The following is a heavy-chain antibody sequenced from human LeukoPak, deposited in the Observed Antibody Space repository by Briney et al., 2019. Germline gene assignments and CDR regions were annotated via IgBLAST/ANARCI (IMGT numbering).Heavy chain of an antibody. CDR1: GGSISSYY. D-gene: IGHD5-12*01. Sequence: SEPLSLTCSVSGGSISSYYGSWIRQPPGKGLEWIGYIYYSGSTSYNPSLKSRVTISVDTSSNQFSLILTSVTAADTAVYYCARGTKTGYTGYDWNYWGQGSLVTVSS. CDR3: ARGTKTGYTGYDWNY. CDR2: IYYSGST. J-gene: IGHJ4*02. V-gene: IGHV4-59*13.